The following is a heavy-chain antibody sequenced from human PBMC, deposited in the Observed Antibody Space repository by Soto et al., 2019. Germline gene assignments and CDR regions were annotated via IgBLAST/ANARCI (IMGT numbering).Heavy chain of an antibody. CDR1: GGSISSGDYY. CDR2: VFSSGT. V-gene: IGHV4-61*08. CDR3: ARLRVGNIFDP. D-gene: IGHD3-10*01. J-gene: IGHJ5*02. Sequence: PSETLSLTCTVSGGSISSGDYYWSWIRQPPGKGLEWIGYVFSSGTRYNPSLKSRVTISLDTSQNQFSLKLKSMTAADTAVYYCARLRVGNIFDPWGQGTLVTVSS.